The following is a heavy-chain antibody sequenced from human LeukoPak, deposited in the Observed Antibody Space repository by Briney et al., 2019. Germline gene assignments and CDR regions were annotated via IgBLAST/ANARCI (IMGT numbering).Heavy chain of an antibody. CDR3: TRGYQLPGFDY. V-gene: IGHV3-73*01. J-gene: IGHJ4*02. CDR2: IRSKANSYAT. D-gene: IGHD2-2*01. Sequence: GGSLRLSCAASGFTFSGPAMHWVRQASGKGLEWVGRIRSKANSYATAYAASVKGRFTISRDDSKNTAYLQMNSLKTEDTAVYYCTRGYQLPGFDYWGQGTLVTVSS. CDR1: GFTFSGPA.